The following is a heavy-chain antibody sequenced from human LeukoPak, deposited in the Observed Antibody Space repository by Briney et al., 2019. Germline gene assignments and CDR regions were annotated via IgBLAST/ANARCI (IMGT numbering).Heavy chain of an antibody. CDR3: ARGGGSDGFEI. CDR2: IYSGGTT. V-gene: IGHV3-53*01. J-gene: IGHJ3*02. Sequence: PGGSLRLSCAASGFTVSSNYMSWVRQAPGMRPEWVSVIYSGGTTYYADSVKGRFTISRDNSKNTLYLQMNSLRAEDTAVYYCARGGGSDGFEIWGRGTMVTVSS. D-gene: IGHD3-16*01. CDR1: GFTVSSNY.